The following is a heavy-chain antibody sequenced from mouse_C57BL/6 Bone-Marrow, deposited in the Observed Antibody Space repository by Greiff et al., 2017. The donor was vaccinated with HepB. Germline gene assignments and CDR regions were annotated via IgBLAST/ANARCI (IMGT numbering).Heavy chain of an antibody. J-gene: IGHJ2*01. CDR3: ARDRIYYALYYFDY. Sequence: QVQLQHPGAELVMPGASVKLSCKASGYTFTSYWMHWVKQRPGQGLEWIGEIDPSDSYTNYNQKFKGKSTLTVDKSSSTAYMELRSLTSEDSAVYFCARDRIYYALYYFDYWGQGTTLTVSS. CDR1: GYTFTSYW. V-gene: IGHV1-69*01. CDR2: IDPSDSYT. D-gene: IGHD2-1*01.